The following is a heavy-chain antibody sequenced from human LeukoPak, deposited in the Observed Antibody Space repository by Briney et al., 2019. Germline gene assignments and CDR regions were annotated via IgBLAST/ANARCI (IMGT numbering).Heavy chain of an antibody. CDR1: GFTVSSNY. V-gene: IGHV3-66*01. CDR3: ARDSYCSGGSCYVPRTGGVYSY. Sequence: GGSLRLSCAASGFTVSSNYMSWVRQAPGKGLEWVSVIYSGGSTYYADSVKGRFTISRDNSKNTLYLQMNSLRAEYTAVYYCARDSYCSGGSCYVPRTGGVYSYWGQGTLVTVSS. CDR2: IYSGGST. J-gene: IGHJ4*02. D-gene: IGHD2-15*01.